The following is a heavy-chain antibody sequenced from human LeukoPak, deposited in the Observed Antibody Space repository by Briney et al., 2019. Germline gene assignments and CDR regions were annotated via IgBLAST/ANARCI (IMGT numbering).Heavy chain of an antibody. Sequence: ASVKVSCKASNYTFTNYGVSWVRQAPGQGLEWMGWIHPRSGETNYAYKFKGRVTMTRDTSISTVYMDLGSLRSDDTAVYYCARDGEYGTGSYYRGCFDYWGQGILVTVSS. CDR1: NYTFTNYG. D-gene: IGHD3-10*01. CDR2: IHPRSGET. J-gene: IGHJ4*02. CDR3: ARDGEYGTGSYYRGCFDY. V-gene: IGHV1-2*02.